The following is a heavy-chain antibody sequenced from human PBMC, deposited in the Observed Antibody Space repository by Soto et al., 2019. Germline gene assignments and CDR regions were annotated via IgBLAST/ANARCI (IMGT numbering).Heavy chain of an antibody. CDR1: GFTFSSYG. V-gene: IGHV3-33*01. D-gene: IGHD4-17*01. CDR3: ASLGDYYVFDY. Sequence: GGSLRLSCAASGFTFSSYGMHWVRQAPGKGLEWVAVIWYDGSNKYYADSVKGRFTISRDNSKNTLYLQMNSLRAEDTAVYYCASLGDYYVFDYWGQGTLVTVSS. CDR2: IWYDGSNK. J-gene: IGHJ4*02.